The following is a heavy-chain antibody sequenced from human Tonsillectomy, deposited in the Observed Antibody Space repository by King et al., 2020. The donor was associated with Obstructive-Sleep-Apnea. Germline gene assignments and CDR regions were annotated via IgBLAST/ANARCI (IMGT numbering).Heavy chain of an antibody. CDR2: ISWNSGSI. V-gene: IGHV3-9*01. J-gene: IGHJ6*02. Sequence: VQLVESGGGLVQPGRSLRLSCAASGFTFDDYAMHWVRQAPGKGLEWVSGISWNSGSIAYADSVKGRFTISRDNAKNSLYLQMNSLRAEDTALYYCANSLLLYDSNGYPEYGMDVWGQGTTVTVSS. CDR1: GFTFDDYA. CDR3: ANSLLLYDSNGYPEYGMDV. D-gene: IGHD3-22*01.